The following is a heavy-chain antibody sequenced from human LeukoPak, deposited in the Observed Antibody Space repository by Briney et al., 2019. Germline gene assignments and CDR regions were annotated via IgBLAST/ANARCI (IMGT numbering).Heavy chain of an antibody. CDR3: ARLFPNLDAFDI. J-gene: IGHJ3*02. CDR2: IIPIFGTA. Sequence: SVKVSCKASGGTFSSYTISWVRQAPGQGLEWMGRIIPIFGTANYAQKFQGRVTITTDESTSTAYMELSSLRSEDTAVYYCARLFPNLDAFDIWGQGTMVTVSS. V-gene: IGHV1-69*05. D-gene: IGHD2/OR15-2a*01. CDR1: GGTFSSYT.